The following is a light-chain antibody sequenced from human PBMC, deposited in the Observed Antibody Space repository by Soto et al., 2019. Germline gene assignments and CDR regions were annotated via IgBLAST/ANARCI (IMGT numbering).Light chain of an antibody. CDR3: EEWDDSLNGVV. Sequence: QSVLTQTPSASGTPGQRVNISCSGSSSNIGSNNVNWYQQLPGTAPKLLIYSNNQRPSGVPDRFSGSKSGTSASLAISGLQSEDEADYSCEEWDDSLNGVVFGGGTKLTVL. J-gene: IGLJ2*01. CDR1: SSNIGSNN. CDR2: SNN. V-gene: IGLV1-44*01.